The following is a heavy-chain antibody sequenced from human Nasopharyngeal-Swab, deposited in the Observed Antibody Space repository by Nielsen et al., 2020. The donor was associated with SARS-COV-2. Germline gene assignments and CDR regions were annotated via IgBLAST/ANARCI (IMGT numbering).Heavy chain of an antibody. D-gene: IGHD5-12*01. V-gene: IGHV3-23*01. J-gene: IGHJ4*02. CDR3: AKYGVDLYYFDY. CDR1: GFTFSSYA. CDR2: ITASGGKT. Sequence: GESLKISCAASGFTFSSYAMSWVRQAPGKGLEWVSGITASGGKTYYADSVKGRFTLSRDSSKSTLYLQMSSLRAEDTAVYYCAKYGVDLYYFDYWGQGTLVTVSS.